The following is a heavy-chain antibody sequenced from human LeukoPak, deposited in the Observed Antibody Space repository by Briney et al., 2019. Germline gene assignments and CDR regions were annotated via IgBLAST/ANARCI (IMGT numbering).Heavy chain of an antibody. D-gene: IGHD2-2*01. CDR2: ISAYNGNT. CDR3: ARVLCSSTSCYSSPWFDP. CDR1: GYTFTSYG. V-gene: IGHV1-18*01. Sequence: GASVKVSCKASGYTFTSYGISWVRQAPGQGLEWMGWISAYNGNTNYAQKLQGRVTMTTDTSTSTAYMELRSLRSDDTAVYYCARVLCSSTSCYSSPWFDPWGQGTLVTASS. J-gene: IGHJ5*02.